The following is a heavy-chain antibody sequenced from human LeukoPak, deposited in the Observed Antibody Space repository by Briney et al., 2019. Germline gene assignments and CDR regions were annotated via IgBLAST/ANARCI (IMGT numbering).Heavy chain of an antibody. J-gene: IGHJ4*02. D-gene: IGHD2-21*01. V-gene: IGHV3-23*01. Sequence: GGSLRLSCAASGFTFSRSAMSWVRQAPGKGLEWVSEIGDSGITTYYSDSVKGRFTISRDNSKNTLFLQMTNLRAEDAALYYCAKDTFSAGDHWGQGTLVTVSS. CDR2: IGDSGITT. CDR3: AKDTFSAGDH. CDR1: GFTFSRSA.